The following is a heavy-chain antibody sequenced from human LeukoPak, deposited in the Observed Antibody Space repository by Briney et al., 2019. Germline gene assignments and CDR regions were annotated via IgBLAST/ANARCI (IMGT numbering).Heavy chain of an antibody. CDR3: ARDSGIQLWPTYYYYYYYMDV. Sequence: SETLSLTCTVSGGSISSYYWSWIRQPAGKGLEWIGRIYTSGSTNYNPSLKSRVTMSVDTSKNQFSLKLSSVTAADTAVYYCARDSGIQLWPTYYYYYYYMDVWGKGTTVTISS. CDR1: GGSISSYY. D-gene: IGHD5-18*01. J-gene: IGHJ6*03. CDR2: IYTSGST. V-gene: IGHV4-4*07.